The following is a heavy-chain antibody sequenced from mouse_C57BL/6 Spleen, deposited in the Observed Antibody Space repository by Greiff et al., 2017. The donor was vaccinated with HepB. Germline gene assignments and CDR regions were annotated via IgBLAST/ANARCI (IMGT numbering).Heavy chain of an antibody. CDR3: ARTAQAAWFAY. Sequence: EVQLQQSGPELVKPGASVKMSCKASGYTFTDYNIHWVKQSHGKSLEWIGYINPNNGGTSYNQKFKGKATLTVNKSSSTAYMELRSLTSEDSAVYYGARTAQAAWFAYWGHRTLVTVSA. D-gene: IGHD3-2*02. J-gene: IGHJ3*01. V-gene: IGHV1-22*01. CDR2: INPNNGGT. CDR1: GYTFTDYN.